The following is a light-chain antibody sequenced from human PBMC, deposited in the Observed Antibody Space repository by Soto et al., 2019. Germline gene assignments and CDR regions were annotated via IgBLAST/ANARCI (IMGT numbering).Light chain of an antibody. CDR1: QAVNTR. V-gene: IGKV3-11*01. J-gene: IGKJ1*01. Sequence: EIVLTQSPATLSSFPGDRVTLSCRASQAVNTRLAWYQHKPGQAPRLLIYLTSNRAAGIPARFSGSGSETDFTLTISDVEPEDFAVDYCHQRQSWPRTFGQGTKVDIK. CDR2: LTS. CDR3: HQRQSWPRT.